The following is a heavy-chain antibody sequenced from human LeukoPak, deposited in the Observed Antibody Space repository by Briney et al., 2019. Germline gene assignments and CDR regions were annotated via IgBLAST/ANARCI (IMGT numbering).Heavy chain of an antibody. CDR1: GGSISSYY. Sequence: PSETLSLTCTVSGGSISSYYWSWVRQPPGKGLEWIGYVSYSRSTDYNPSLKSRVIISIDTSKNQFSLRLSSVTAADTAVYYCARENDRYGRIDYWGQGTQVTVSS. CDR3: ARENDRYGRIDY. V-gene: IGHV4-59*01. CDR2: VSYSRST. J-gene: IGHJ4*02. D-gene: IGHD5-18*01.